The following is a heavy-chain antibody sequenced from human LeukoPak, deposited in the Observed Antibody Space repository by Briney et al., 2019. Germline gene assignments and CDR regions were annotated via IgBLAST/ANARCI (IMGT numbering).Heavy chain of an antibody. J-gene: IGHJ5*02. V-gene: IGHV4-31*03. CDR2: IYYSGST. D-gene: IGHD2-2*01. CDR1: GGSISSDGYY. Sequence: SETLSLTCTVSGGSISSDGYYWSWIRQHPGKGLEWIGYIYYSGSTYYNPSLKSRVTISVDTSKNQFSLKLSSVTAADTAVYYCARGRLGYCSSTSCRRNWFDPWGQGTLVTVSS. CDR3: ARGRLGYCSSTSCRRNWFDP.